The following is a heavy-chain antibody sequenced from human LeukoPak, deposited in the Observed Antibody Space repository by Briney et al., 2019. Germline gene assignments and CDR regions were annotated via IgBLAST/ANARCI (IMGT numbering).Heavy chain of an antibody. D-gene: IGHD3-3*02. CDR3: ARVLGGSHYFDY. Sequence: GASVKVSCKASGGTFSSYAISWVRQAPGQGLEWMGGIIPIFGTTNHAQNFQGRVTITTDESTSTAYMELSSLRSEDTAIYYCARVLGGSHYFDYWGQGTLVTVSS. J-gene: IGHJ4*02. CDR1: GGTFSSYA. CDR2: IIPIFGTT. V-gene: IGHV1-69*05.